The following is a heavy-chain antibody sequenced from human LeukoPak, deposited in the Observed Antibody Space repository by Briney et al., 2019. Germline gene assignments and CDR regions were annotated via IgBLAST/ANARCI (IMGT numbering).Heavy chain of an antibody. D-gene: IGHD1-1*01. CDR2: ISDTGGST. CDR1: GFTFSNYA. V-gene: IGHV3-23*01. Sequence: GRSLRLSCAASGFTFSNYAMNWVRQAPGKGLEWVSIISDTGGSTNYPDSVKGQFTISRDNSKNTLYLRMNSLRAEDTAVYYCAKSRVQGGHSFDYWGQGTLVTVSS. CDR3: AKSRVQGGHSFDY. J-gene: IGHJ4*02.